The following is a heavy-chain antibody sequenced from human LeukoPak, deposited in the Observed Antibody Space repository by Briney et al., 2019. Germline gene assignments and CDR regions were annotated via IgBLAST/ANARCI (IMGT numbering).Heavy chain of an antibody. CDR3: ARDDGDV. CDR2: INEDGSGK. V-gene: IGHV3-7*01. J-gene: IGHJ6*04. CDR1: GVTFSNYW. Sequence: PGGSLRLSCVSSGVTFSNYWMKWVRQAPGKGLEWVASINEDGSGKFSVGSVKDRITISRDNTRNSLDLQINSLTVEDTAIYYCARDDGDVWGTGTTVTVSS.